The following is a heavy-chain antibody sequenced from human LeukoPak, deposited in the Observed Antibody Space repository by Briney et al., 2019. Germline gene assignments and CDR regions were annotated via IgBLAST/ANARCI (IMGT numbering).Heavy chain of an antibody. J-gene: IGHJ4*02. CDR3: ARIGAASGAYRGQNFDY. CDR1: GFTFSYYY. CDR2: ISSDSRTI. Sequence: PGGSLRLSCAASGFTFSYYYMSWIRQAPGKGLEWLSYISSDSRTIFYADSVKGRFTISRDNAKNSLYLQMSSLRAEDTAVYYCARIGAASGAYRGQNFDYRGQGTLVTVSS. V-gene: IGHV3-11*04. D-gene: IGHD6-13*01.